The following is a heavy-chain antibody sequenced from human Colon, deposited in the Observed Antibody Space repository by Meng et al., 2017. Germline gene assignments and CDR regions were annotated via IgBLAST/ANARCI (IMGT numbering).Heavy chain of an antibody. V-gene: IGHV2-5*02. CDR3: AHSPQGYFDY. J-gene: IGHJ4*02. CDR1: GFSLTTSGVS. Sequence: QITLKETGPALVKPTKRVTLTCTFSGFSLTTSGVSVAWIRKPPGAALEWLALIYWDDDNRYSPSLKNRLAITKDTSKNQVVLTMTNMDPMDTGTYYCAHSPQGYFDYWGPGTLVTVSS. CDR2: IYWDDDN.